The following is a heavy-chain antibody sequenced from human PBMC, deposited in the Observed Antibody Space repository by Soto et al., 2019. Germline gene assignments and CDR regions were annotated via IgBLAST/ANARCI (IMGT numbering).Heavy chain of an antibody. CDR1: GFTFSSYA. CDR2: ISGSGGST. Sequence: GGSLRLSCAASGFTFSSYAMSWVRQAPGKGLEWVSAISGSGGSTYYADSVKGRFTISRDNSKNTLYLQMNSLRAEDTAVYYCAKVRDYYDDYYYYGMDVWGQGTTVTVSS. V-gene: IGHV3-23*01. CDR3: AKVRDYYDDYYYYGMDV. J-gene: IGHJ6*02. D-gene: IGHD3-22*01.